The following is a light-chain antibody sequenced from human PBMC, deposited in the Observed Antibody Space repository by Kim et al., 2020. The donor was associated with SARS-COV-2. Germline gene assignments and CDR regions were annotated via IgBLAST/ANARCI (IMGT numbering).Light chain of an antibody. J-gene: IGLJ2*01. Sequence: GQRVTTSCSGSYSNIGSSAVNWYQQYPGTAPQLLFYDNDQRPSGVPDRFSVSKSGTSASLAISGLQSEDEADYFCAAWDDTLNGVIFGGGTQLTVL. CDR3: AAWDDTLNGVI. V-gene: IGLV1-44*01. CDR1: YSNIGSSA. CDR2: DND.